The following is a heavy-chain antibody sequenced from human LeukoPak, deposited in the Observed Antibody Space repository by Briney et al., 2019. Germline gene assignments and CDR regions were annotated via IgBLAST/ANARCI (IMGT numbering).Heavy chain of an antibody. Sequence: GALRLSCAASGFTFSSYAMSWVRQAPGKGLEWVSAISGSGGSTYYADSVKGRFTISRDNSKNTLYQQMNSLRAEDTAVYYCAKDPSYYGSGSHDAFDIWGQGTMVTVSS. CDR1: GFTFSSYA. CDR2: ISGSGGST. V-gene: IGHV3-23*01. D-gene: IGHD3-10*01. J-gene: IGHJ3*02. CDR3: AKDPSYYGSGSHDAFDI.